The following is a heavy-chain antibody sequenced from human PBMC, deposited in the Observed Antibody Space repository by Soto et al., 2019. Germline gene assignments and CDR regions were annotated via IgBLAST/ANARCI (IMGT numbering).Heavy chain of an antibody. CDR1: GGSISSYY. CDR2: IYYSGST. Sequence: QVQLQESGPGLVKPSETLSLTCTVSGGSISSYYWSWIRQPPGKGLEWIGYIYYSGSTNYYPSLESRVSMSIDTSRTQFSLKLSSVTAADTAVYYCVRGSAANVYWGHGTLVTVSS. D-gene: IGHD2-15*01. J-gene: IGHJ4*01. CDR3: VRGSAANVY. V-gene: IGHV4-59*01.